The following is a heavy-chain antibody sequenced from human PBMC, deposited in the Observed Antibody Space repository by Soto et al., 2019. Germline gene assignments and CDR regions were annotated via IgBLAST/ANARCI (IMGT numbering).Heavy chain of an antibody. CDR1: GYSFTSYW. Sequence: GESLKISCKGSGYSFTSYWIGWVRQMPGEGLEWMGIIYPGDSDTRYSPSFQGQVTISADKSISTAYLQWSSLKASDTAMYYCARITHYYDSSGYKIDWFDPWGQGTLVTVSS. D-gene: IGHD3-22*01. V-gene: IGHV5-51*01. CDR3: ARITHYYDSSGYKIDWFDP. J-gene: IGHJ5*02. CDR2: IYPGDSDT.